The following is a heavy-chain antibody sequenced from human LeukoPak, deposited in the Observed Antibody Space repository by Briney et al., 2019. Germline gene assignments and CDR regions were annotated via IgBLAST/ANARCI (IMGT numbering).Heavy chain of an antibody. CDR1: GGSISNYY. J-gene: IGHJ4*02. Sequence: SETLSLTCTVSGGSISNYYWSWIRQPPGKGLEWIGYVFYSGSTNYNPSLKSRVTISVDTSKNQFSLKLNSVTAADTAVYYCARSWGYFDYWGQGTLVTVSS. D-gene: IGHD7-27*01. CDR3: ARSWGYFDY. V-gene: IGHV4-59*01. CDR2: VFYSGST.